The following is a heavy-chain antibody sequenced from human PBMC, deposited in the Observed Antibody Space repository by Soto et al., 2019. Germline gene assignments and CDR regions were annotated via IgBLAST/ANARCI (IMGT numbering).Heavy chain of an antibody. J-gene: IGHJ5*02. V-gene: IGHV1-2*04. CDR1: GYTFTGYY. D-gene: IGHD3-9*01. CDR3: ARTYYDILTGTPDWFDP. Sequence: ASVKVSCKASGYTFTGYYMHWVRQAPGQGLEWMGWINPNSGGTNYAQKFQGWVTMTRDTSISTAYMELSRLRSDDTAVYYCARTYYDILTGTPDWFDPWGQAALVTVSS. CDR2: INPNSGGT.